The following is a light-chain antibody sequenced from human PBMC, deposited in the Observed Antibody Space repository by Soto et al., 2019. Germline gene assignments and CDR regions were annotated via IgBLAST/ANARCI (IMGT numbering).Light chain of an antibody. CDR1: QAVTGNY. Sequence: EVVLTQSPDTLSLSPGETATLSCSASQAVTGNYLAWYQQKPGQAPRLLIYGTSNRATGIPDRFSGSGSGTDFTLTISRLEPEDFGVYYCQQCGPSLRYTFGQGTKLEIK. CDR2: GTS. V-gene: IGKV3-20*01. CDR3: QQCGPSLRYT. J-gene: IGKJ2*01.